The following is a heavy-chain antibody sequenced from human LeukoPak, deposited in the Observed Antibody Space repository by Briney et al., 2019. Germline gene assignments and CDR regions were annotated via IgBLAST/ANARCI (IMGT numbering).Heavy chain of an antibody. D-gene: IGHD6-13*01. J-gene: IGHJ6*03. V-gene: IGHV3-73*01. CDR3: AKAAGTDYYYYYYMDV. Sequence: GGSLRLSCAASGFTFSGSAMNWVRQASGKGLEWVGRIRSKANKYATEYAVSVNGRFTISRDDSKNMAYLQMNGLKPEDTAVYFCAKAAGTDYYYYYYMDVWGKGTTATVSS. CDR2: IRSKANKYAT. CDR1: GFTFSGSA.